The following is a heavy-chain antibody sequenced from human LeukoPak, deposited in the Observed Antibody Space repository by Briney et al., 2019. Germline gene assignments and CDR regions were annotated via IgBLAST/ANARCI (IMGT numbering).Heavy chain of an antibody. J-gene: IGHJ4*02. CDR1: GFTFSSYA. Sequence: PGRSLRLSCAASGFTFSSYAMHWVCQAPGKGLEWVAVISYDGSNKYYADSVKGRFTISRDNSKNTLYLQMNSLRAEDTAVYYCARGGFYYDSSGNGFDYWGQGTLVTVSS. CDR2: ISYDGSNK. V-gene: IGHV3-30*01. D-gene: IGHD3-22*01. CDR3: ARGGFYYDSSGNGFDY.